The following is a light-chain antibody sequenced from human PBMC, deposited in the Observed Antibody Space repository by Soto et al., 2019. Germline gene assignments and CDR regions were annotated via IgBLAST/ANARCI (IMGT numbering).Light chain of an antibody. CDR1: QSVSSN. V-gene: IGKV3-15*01. Sequence: EIVMTQSPATLSVSPGERATLSCRAGQSVSSNLAWYQQKPGQAPRLLIYGASTRATGIPARFSGSGSGTEFTLTISSLQSEDFAVYYCQEYNNWPPWTCGQGTKVDIK. CDR2: GAS. J-gene: IGKJ1*01. CDR3: QEYNNWPPWT.